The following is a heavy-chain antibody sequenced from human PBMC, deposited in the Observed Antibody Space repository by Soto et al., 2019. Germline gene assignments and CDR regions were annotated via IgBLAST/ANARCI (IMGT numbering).Heavy chain of an antibody. CDR2: ISGSGGST. J-gene: IGHJ6*02. V-gene: IGHV3-23*01. CDR3: AKDKGVVPAAIRHYYYGMDV. Sequence: EVQLLESGGGLVQPGGSLRLSCAASGFTFSNYAMSWVRQAPGKGLEWVSAISGSGGSTYYADSVKGRFTISRDNSKNTLYLQMNSRRAEDTAVYYCAKDKGVVPAAIRHYYYGMDVWGQGTTVTVSS. CDR1: GFTFSNYA. D-gene: IGHD2-2*02.